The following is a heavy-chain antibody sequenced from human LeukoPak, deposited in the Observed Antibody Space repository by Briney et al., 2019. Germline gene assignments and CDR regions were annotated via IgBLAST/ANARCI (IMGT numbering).Heavy chain of an antibody. CDR2: IYPGDSDT. D-gene: IGHD2-15*01. V-gene: IGHV5-51*01. J-gene: IGHJ5*02. CDR1: GYSFTSYW. CDR3: ANIGGYCSGGSCYSLGWFDP. Sequence: GESLKISCKGSGYSFTSYWIGWVRQMPGKGLEWMGIIYPGDSDTRYSPSFQGQVTISADKSISTAYLQWSSLKASDTAMYYCANIGGYCSGGSCYSLGWFDPWGQGTLVTVSS.